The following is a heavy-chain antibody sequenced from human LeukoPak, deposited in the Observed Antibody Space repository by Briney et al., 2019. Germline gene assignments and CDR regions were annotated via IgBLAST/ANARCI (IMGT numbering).Heavy chain of an antibody. Sequence: GASVKVSCKASGGTFSSYAISWVRQAPGQGLEWMGGIIPIFGTANCAQKFQGRVTITADKSTSTAYMELSSLRSEDTAVYYCARGRYSGYGTCFDYWGQGTLVTVSS. CDR1: GGTFSSYA. D-gene: IGHD5-12*01. J-gene: IGHJ4*02. CDR3: ARGRYSGYGTCFDY. V-gene: IGHV1-69*06. CDR2: IIPIFGTA.